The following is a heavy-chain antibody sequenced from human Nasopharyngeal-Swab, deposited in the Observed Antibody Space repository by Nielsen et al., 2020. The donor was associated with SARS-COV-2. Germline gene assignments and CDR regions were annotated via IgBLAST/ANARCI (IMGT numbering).Heavy chain of an antibody. CDR1: GFTFSSYS. V-gene: IGHV3-21*04. CDR3: AKGDDILTGYYTEYD. Sequence: GESLKISCAASGFTFSSYSMNWVRQAPGKGLEWVSSISSSSSYIYYADSVKGRFTISRDNAKNSLYLQMNSLRAEDTAVYYCAKGDDILTGYYTEYDWGQGTLVTVSS. J-gene: IGHJ4*02. CDR2: ISSSSSYI. D-gene: IGHD3-9*01.